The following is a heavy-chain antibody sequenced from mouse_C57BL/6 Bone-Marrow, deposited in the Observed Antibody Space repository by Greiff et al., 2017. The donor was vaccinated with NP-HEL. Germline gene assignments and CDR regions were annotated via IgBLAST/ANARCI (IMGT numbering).Heavy chain of an antibody. D-gene: IGHD2-4*01. J-gene: IGHJ3*01. CDR2: INPYNGGT. CDR1: GYTFTDYY. CDR3: AIYYDAWFAY. Sequence: VQLQQSGPVLVKPGASVKMSCKASGYTFTDYYMNWVKQSHGKSLEWIGVINPYNGGTSYNQKFKGKATLTVDKSSSTAYMELNSLTSEDSAVYYCAIYYDAWFAYWGQGTLVTVSA. V-gene: IGHV1-19*01.